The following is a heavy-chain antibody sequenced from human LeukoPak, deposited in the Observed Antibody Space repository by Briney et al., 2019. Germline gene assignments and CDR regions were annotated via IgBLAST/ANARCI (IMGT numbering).Heavy chain of an antibody. V-gene: IGHV3-48*03. CDR3: ARGDILTGYQRGGFDY. J-gene: IGHJ4*02. CDR1: GFTFSSYE. D-gene: IGHD3-9*01. Sequence: GGSLRLSCAASGFTFSSYEMNWVRLAPGKGLEWVSYISSSGSTIYYADSVKGRFTISRDNAKNSLYLQMNSLRAEDTAVYYCARGDILTGYQRGGFDYWGQGTLVTVSS. CDR2: ISSSGSTI.